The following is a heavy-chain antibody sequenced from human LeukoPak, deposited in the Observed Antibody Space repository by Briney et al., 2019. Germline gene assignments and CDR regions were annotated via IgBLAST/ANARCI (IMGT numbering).Heavy chain of an antibody. CDR1: AFIFSNYG. CDR2: ISFTTTTE. J-gene: IGHJ4*02. D-gene: IGHD3-3*01. Sequence: PGGSLRLSCAASAFIFSNYGMTWVRQAPGKGLEWVSYISFTTTTEYYADSVKGRFTVSRDNAKNSLYLQMNSLRDEDTAIYFCARVGEGHGVNHLDWWGQGTLVTVSS. V-gene: IGHV3-48*02. CDR3: ARVGEGHGVNHLDW.